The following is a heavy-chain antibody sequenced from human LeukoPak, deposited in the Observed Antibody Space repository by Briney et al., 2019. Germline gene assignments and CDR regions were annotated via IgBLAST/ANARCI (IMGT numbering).Heavy chain of an antibody. Sequence: SETLSLTCTVSGGSISSYYWSWIRQPPGKGLEWIGYIYCSGSTNYNPSLKSRVTISVDTSKNQFSLKLSSVTAADTAVYYCARECPYGMDVWGQGTTVTVSS. J-gene: IGHJ6*02. CDR1: GGSISSYY. V-gene: IGHV4-59*01. CDR2: IYCSGST. CDR3: ARECPYGMDV.